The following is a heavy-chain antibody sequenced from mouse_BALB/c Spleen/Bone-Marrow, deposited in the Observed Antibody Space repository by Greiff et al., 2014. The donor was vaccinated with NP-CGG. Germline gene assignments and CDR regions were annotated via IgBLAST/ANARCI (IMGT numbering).Heavy chain of an antibody. J-gene: IGHJ4*01. D-gene: IGHD2-10*02. CDR1: GFSLTSYG. CDR3: AKNNKYGNYGGLDAMDY. V-gene: IGHV2-5-1*01. CDR2: IWRGGST. Sequence: QVQLKESGPSLVQPSQSLSITCTVSGFSLTSYGVHWVRQSPGKGLEWLGVIWRGGSTDYNAAFMSRLSIIKDNSKSQVFFKMSSLQADDTAIYYCAKNNKYGNYGGLDAMDYWGQGTSVTVSS.